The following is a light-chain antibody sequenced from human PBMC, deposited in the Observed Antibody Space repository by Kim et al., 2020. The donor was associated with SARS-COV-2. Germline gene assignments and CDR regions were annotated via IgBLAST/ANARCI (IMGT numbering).Light chain of an antibody. CDR2: DVS. Sequence: QSALTQPASVSGSPGQSITISCTGTSSDVGGYNYVSWYQQHPGKAPKLMIYDVSSRPSGVSNRFSGSMSGNTASLTISGLQAEDEADYYCSSYTSSSTYVFGTGTKVTVL. V-gene: IGLV2-14*03. CDR3: SSYTSSSTYV. CDR1: SSDVGGYNY. J-gene: IGLJ1*01.